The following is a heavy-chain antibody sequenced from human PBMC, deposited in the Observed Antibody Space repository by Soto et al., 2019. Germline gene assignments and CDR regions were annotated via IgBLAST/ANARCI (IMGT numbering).Heavy chain of an antibody. V-gene: IGHV3-23*01. CDR2: ISGSGGST. D-gene: IGHD2-15*01. J-gene: IGHJ6*02. CDR1: GFTFSSYA. CDR3: AKDEVLVEVVARDYYGMDV. Sequence: GSLRLSCAASGFTFSSYAMSWVRQAPGKGLDWVSAISGSGGSTYYADSMKGRFTISRDNSKNTLYLQMNNLRAEDTAMYYCAKDEVLVEVVARDYYGMDVWGQGTTVTVSS.